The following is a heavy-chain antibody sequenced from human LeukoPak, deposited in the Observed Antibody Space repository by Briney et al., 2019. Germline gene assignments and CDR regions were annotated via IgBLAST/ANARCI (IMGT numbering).Heavy chain of an antibody. CDR1: GGSISSYY. CDR2: IYYSGST. Sequence: SETLSLTCTVSGGSISSYYWSWIRQPPGKGLEWIGYIYYSGSTNYNPSLKSRVTISVDTSKNQFSLKLSSVTAADTAVYYCARGFGSSIYYYYGMDVWGQGTTVTVSS. V-gene: IGHV4-59*01. CDR3: ARGFGSSIYYYYGMDV. D-gene: IGHD3-16*01. J-gene: IGHJ6*02.